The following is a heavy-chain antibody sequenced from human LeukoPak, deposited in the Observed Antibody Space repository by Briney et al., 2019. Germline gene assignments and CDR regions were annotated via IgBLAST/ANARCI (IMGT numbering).Heavy chain of an antibody. CDR3: ARIGYSSSWSITGGYYYYYYMDV. D-gene: IGHD6-13*01. J-gene: IGHJ6*03. CDR2: INPNSGGT. CDR1: GYTFTGYY. Sequence: GASVKVSCKASGYTFTGYYMHWMRQAPGQGLEWMGWINPNSGGTNYAQKFQGRVTMTRDTSISTAYMELSRLRSDDTAVYYCARIGYSSSWSITGGYYYYYYMDVWGKGTTVTVSS. V-gene: IGHV1-2*02.